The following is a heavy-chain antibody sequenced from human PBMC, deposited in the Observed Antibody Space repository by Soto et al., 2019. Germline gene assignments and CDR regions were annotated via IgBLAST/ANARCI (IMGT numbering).Heavy chain of an antibody. J-gene: IGHJ4*02. CDR3: AKESSSFPMYFFDY. Sequence: PSETLSLTCTVSGDSINSSNWWSWVRQPPGKGLEWMGEIYHSGSTAYNPSLKSRVSISVDKSKNQFSLRLTSVTAADTAVYYCAKESSSFPMYFFDYWGQGKLVTVSS. CDR1: GDSINSSNW. V-gene: IGHV4-4*02. CDR2: IYHSGST. D-gene: IGHD6-13*01.